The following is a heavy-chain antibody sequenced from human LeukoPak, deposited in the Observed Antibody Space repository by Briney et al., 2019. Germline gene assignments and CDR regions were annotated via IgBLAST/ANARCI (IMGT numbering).Heavy chain of an antibody. Sequence: GGSLRLSCAASGFTFSSSAMNWVRQAPEKGLEWVSGISGSGVFTYYADSVKGRFTISRDNSKSTLYLQMNSLRAENTAVYFCAKADSVVAAGPYYFDYWGQGTLVTVSS. D-gene: IGHD2-2*01. CDR2: ISGSGVFT. V-gene: IGHV3-23*01. CDR3: AKADSVVAAGPYYFDY. CDR1: GFTFSSSA. J-gene: IGHJ4*02.